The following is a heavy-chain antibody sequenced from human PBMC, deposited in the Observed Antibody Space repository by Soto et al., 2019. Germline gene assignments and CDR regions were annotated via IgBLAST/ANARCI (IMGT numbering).Heavy chain of an antibody. CDR1: GYTFTSYG. D-gene: IGHD3-10*01. Sequence: GASVKVSCKASGYTFTSYGISWVRQAPGQGLEWMGWISAYNGNTNYAQKLQGRVTMTTDTSTSTAYMELRSLRSDDTAVYYCAILPGAYYYGSGSPEYYYYGMDVWGQGTTVTVSS. J-gene: IGHJ6*02. CDR2: ISAYNGNT. CDR3: AILPGAYYYGSGSPEYYYYGMDV. V-gene: IGHV1-18*01.